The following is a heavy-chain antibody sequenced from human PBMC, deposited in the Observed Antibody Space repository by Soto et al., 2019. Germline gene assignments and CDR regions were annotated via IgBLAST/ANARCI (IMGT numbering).Heavy chain of an antibody. CDR3: ARDRYCSGGSCYRGWFDP. J-gene: IGHJ5*02. CDR2: IYYGGSA. Sequence: SETLSLTCTVSGGSISTYYWCWIRQPPGKGLEWIRKIYYGGSANYNPSLKSRVTISVDKSKKQFSLKLSSVTAADTAVYYCARDRYCSGGSCYRGWFDPWGQGTLVTVSS. CDR1: GGSISTYY. D-gene: IGHD2-15*01. V-gene: IGHV4-59*12.